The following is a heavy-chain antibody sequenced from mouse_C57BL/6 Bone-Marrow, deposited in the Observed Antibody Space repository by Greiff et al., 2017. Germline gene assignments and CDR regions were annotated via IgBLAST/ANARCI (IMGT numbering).Heavy chain of an antibody. J-gene: IGHJ1*03. D-gene: IGHD6-1*01. CDR1: GYTFTDYY. Sequence: VQLQQSGPELVKPGASVKISCKASGYTFTDYYMNWVKQSHGKSLEWIGDINPNNGGTSYNQKFNGKATLTVDKSSSTAYMELRSLTSEDSAVXYGARECPLPGGSSWYFDVWGTGTTVTVSA. CDR2: INPNNGGT. V-gene: IGHV1-26*01. CDR3: ARECPLPGGSSWYFDV.